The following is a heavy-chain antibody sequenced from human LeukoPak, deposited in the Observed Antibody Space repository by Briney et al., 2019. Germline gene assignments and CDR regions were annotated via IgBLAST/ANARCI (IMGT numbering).Heavy chain of an antibody. Sequence: GGSLRLSCAASGFTFSSYWMSWVRQAPGKGLEWVANIKQDGSEKYYVDSVKGRFTISRDNAKSSLYLQMNSLRAEDTAVYYCARDPRLAGGYCSGGSCWFDYWGQGTLVTVSS. CDR3: ARDPRLAGGYCSGGSCWFDY. CDR1: GFTFSSYW. J-gene: IGHJ4*02. CDR2: IKQDGSEK. V-gene: IGHV3-7*01. D-gene: IGHD2-15*01.